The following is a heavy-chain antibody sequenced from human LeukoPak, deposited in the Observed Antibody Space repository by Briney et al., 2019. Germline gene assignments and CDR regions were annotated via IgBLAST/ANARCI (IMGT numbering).Heavy chain of an antibody. D-gene: IGHD2-2*01. J-gene: IGHJ4*02. CDR1: GFTFSSYG. CDR3: AKLEGPCSSTSCYGGVDY. CDR2: ISYDGSNK. V-gene: IGHV3-30*18. Sequence: PGGSLRLSCAASGFTFSSYGKHWVRQAPGKGLEWVAVISYDGSNKYYADSVKGRFTISRDNSKNTLYLQMNSLRAEDTAVYYCAKLEGPCSSTSCYGGVDYWGQGTLVTVSS.